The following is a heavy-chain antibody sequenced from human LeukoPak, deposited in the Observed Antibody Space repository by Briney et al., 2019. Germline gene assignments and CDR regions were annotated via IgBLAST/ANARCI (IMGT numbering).Heavy chain of an antibody. D-gene: IGHD4-23*01. CDR1: RFTFSSYE. V-gene: IGHV3-48*03. Sequence: GGSLRLSCAASRFTFSSYEMNWVRQAPGKGLERVSYISSSGSTIYYADSVKGRFTISRDNAKNSLYLQMNSLRAEDTAVYYCAREGGGNSLNYWGQGTLVTVSS. CDR3: AREGGGNSLNY. J-gene: IGHJ4*02. CDR2: ISSSGSTI.